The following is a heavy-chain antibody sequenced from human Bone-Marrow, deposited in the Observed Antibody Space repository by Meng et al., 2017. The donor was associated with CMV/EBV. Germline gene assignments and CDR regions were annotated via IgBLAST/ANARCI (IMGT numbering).Heavy chain of an antibody. Sequence: SETLSLTCAVYGGSFSGYYWSWIRQPPGKGLEWIGEINHSGSTNYNPSLKSRVTISVDTSKNQCSLKLSSVTAADTAVYYCARESYSNYDIYWGQGTLVTVSS. D-gene: IGHD4-11*01. CDR3: ARESYSNYDIY. J-gene: IGHJ4*02. CDR1: GGSFSGYY. V-gene: IGHV4-34*01. CDR2: INHSGST.